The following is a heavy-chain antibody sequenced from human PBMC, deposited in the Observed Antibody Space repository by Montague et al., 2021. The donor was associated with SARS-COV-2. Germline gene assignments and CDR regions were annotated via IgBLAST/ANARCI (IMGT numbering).Heavy chain of an antibody. CDR3: ASHPVWQQLCT. Sequence: SETLSLTCAVYSGSLSGYYWSWIRQAPGKGLEWIGEIHHTGGSYYNPSLVSRVTIFLDHSKNHLTLTLSSVTAADTAMYYCASHPVWQQLCTWGQGTLVTVSA. D-gene: IGHD1-1*01. CDR1: SGSLSGYY. V-gene: IGHV4-34*01. J-gene: IGHJ5*02. CDR2: IHHTGGS.